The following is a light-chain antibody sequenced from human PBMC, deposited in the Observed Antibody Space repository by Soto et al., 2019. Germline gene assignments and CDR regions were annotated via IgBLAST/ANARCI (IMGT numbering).Light chain of an antibody. CDR1: SAYSGYE. CDR3: GADHGSGSQLYV. CDR2: VGTGGIVG. J-gene: IGLJ1*01. V-gene: IGLV9-49*03. Sequence: QLVLTQPPSASASVGASVTLTCTLSSAYSGYEVDWYQQRPGKGPRFVMRVGTGGIVGSKGVGIPDRFSVLGSGLNRYLTIKNIQGDDEGDYHCGADHGSGSQLYVFGTGTKLTVL.